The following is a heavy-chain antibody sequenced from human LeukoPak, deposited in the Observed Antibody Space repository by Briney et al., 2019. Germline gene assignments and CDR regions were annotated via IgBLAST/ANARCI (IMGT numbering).Heavy chain of an antibody. V-gene: IGHV4-59*01. D-gene: IGHD6-13*01. Sequence: PSETLSLTCAVSGGSLSSFYWSWIRQPPGKGLEWIGYIYHGGTTMYNPSLKSRVTVSVDMSKNQFSLRLTSVTAADTAIYYCTRQKVSAGPPLEHWGRGLLDSVSS. CDR3: TRQKVSAGPPLEH. CDR2: IYHGGTT. CDR1: GGSLSSFY. J-gene: IGHJ4*02.